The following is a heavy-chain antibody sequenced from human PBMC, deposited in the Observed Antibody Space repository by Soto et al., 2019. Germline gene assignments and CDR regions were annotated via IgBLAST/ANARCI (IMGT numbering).Heavy chain of an antibody. D-gene: IGHD6-19*01. CDR2: LYHSGST. J-gene: IGHJ6*02. CDR1: GGSISSSNW. V-gene: IGHV4-4*02. CDR3: ARGTGVAGPYYYGMDV. Sequence: QVQLQESGPGLVKPSWTLSLTCAVSGGSISSSNWWSWVRQPPGQGLERIGELYHSGSTNYNPSLKSRVTISVDKSKNQCARKLSSVTAADTAVYYCARGTGVAGPYYYGMDVCGQGTTVTVSS.